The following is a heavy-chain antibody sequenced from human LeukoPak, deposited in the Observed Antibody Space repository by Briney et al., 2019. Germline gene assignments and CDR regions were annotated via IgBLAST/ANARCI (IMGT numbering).Heavy chain of an antibody. Sequence: SETLSLTCTVSGGSISSSSYYWGWIRQPPGKGLEWIGSIYYSGSTYYNPSLKSRVTISVDTSKNQFSLKLSSVTAAHTAVYYCARFTAATIIDYWGQGTLVTVSS. J-gene: IGHJ4*02. D-gene: IGHD2-15*01. CDR1: GGSISSSSYY. V-gene: IGHV4-39*01. CDR2: IYYSGST. CDR3: ARFTAATIIDY.